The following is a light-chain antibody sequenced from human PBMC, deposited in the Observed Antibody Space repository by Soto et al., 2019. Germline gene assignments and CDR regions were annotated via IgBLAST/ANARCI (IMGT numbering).Light chain of an antibody. CDR3: QHYNNWPPWT. V-gene: IGKV3-15*01. CDR2: GAS. J-gene: IGKJ1*01. Sequence: EITMTQSPATLSVSPGERATLSYRASQSVSSNLAWYQQKPGQAPRLLIYGASTRATGIPARFSGSGSGTEFTLTISSLQSEDFAVYYCQHYNNWPPWTFGQGTKVDI. CDR1: QSVSSN.